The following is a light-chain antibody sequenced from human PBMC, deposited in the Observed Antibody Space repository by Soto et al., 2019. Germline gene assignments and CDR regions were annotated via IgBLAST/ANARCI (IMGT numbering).Light chain of an antibody. V-gene: IGLV2-14*01. CDR3: SSYTSSSTL. J-gene: IGLJ1*01. Sequence: LTQPASVSGSPGQSITISCTGTSSDVGSYNYVSWYQQHPGRAPKLMIYEVSDRPSGISSRFSGSKSGNTASLTISGLQTEDEADYYCSSYTSSSTLFGTGTKVT. CDR2: EVS. CDR1: SSDVGSYNY.